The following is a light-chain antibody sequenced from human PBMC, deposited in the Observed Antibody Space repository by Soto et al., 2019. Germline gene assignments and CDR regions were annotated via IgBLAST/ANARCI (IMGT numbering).Light chain of an antibody. V-gene: IGKV3-20*01. CDR3: QQYYSSPPIT. J-gene: IGKJ5*01. Sequence: FPCNQRLSPGERATLSCRANQSVSSSYLAWYQPKPGQAPRLLIYAASSRATGIPDRFSGSESGTYFTLTISSLEPEDFAVYYCQQYYSSPPITLGQGTRLEI. CDR1: QSVSSSY. CDR2: AAS.